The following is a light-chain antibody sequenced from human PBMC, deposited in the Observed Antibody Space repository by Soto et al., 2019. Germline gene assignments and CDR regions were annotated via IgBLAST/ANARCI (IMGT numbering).Light chain of an antibody. V-gene: IGKV1-9*01. CDR2: AAS. Sequence: DTPLTQSPSFLSASVGDRVSITCRASQDVSRSLGWYKQKPGKAPKLLISAASTLHSGVPSRFSGSGSGTDFTLTISSLQPEDFATYYCQQLWTYPLTFGGGTKVEI. J-gene: IGKJ4*01. CDR1: QDVSRS. CDR3: QQLWTYPLT.